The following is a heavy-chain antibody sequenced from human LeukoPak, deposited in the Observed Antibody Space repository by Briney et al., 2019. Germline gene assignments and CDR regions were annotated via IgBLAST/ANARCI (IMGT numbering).Heavy chain of an antibody. CDR1: GGSINNYY. J-gene: IGHJ5*02. CDR2: IYFTGRT. V-gene: IGHV4-4*07. D-gene: IGHD4-17*01. Sequence: PSETLSLTCTVSGGSINNYYWSWIRQPAGKGLEWIGRIYFTGRTNYNPSLKSRVTISVDTSKNQFSLKLSSVTAADTAVYYCARGDYYPNWFDPWGQGTLVTVSS. CDR3: ARGDYYPNWFDP.